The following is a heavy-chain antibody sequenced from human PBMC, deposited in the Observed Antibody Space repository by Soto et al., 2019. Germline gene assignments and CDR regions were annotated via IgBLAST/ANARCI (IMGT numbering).Heavy chain of an antibody. V-gene: IGHV3-74*01. CDR3: ARGREREESDFWSGYNWFDP. CDR1: GFTFSSYW. CDR2: INSDGSST. D-gene: IGHD3-3*01. J-gene: IGHJ5*02. Sequence: GGSLRLSCAASGFTFSSYWMHWVRQAPGKGLVWVSRINSDGSSTSYADSVKGRFTISRDNAKNTLYLQMNSLRAEDTAVYYCARGREREESDFWSGYNWFDPWGQGTLVTVSS.